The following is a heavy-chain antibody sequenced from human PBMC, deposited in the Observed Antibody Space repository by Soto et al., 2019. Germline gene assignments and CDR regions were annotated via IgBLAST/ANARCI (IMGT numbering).Heavy chain of an antibody. CDR1: GGSFSSYY. D-gene: IGHD6-25*01. CDR3: ARGTLQRARAQQPLDP. CDR2: ITHRGST. J-gene: IGHJ5*02. Sequence: SETLSLTCAVSGGSFSSYYWTWIRQPPEKGLEWIGEITHRGSTNYNPSLKSRVTMSVDTSKNQFSLKVTSVTAADTAVYFCARGTLQRARAQQPLDPWGQGTLVTVSS. V-gene: IGHV4-34*01.